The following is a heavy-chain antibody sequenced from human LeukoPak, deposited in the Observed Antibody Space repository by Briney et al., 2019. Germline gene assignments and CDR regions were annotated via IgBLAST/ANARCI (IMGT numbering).Heavy chain of an antibody. CDR1: GFTFSNAW. J-gene: IGHJ5*02. CDR2: IKSKTDGGTT. V-gene: IGHV3-15*01. Sequence: TGGSLRLSCAASGFTFSNAWMSWVRQAPGKGLECVGRIKSKTDGGTTDYAAPVKGRFTISRDDSKNTLYQQMNSLKTEDTAVYYRTTLILQYPGSWGQGTLVTVSS. D-gene: IGHD4-11*01. CDR3: TTLILQYPGS.